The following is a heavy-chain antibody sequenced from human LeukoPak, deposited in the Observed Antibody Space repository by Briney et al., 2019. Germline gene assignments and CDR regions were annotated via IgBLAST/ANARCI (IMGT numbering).Heavy chain of an antibody. CDR1: GFTFSSYA. J-gene: IGHJ4*02. Sequence: GGSLRLSCAASGFTFSSYAMSWVRQAPGKGLEWVSAISGSGGSTYYADSVKGRFTISRDNSKNTLYLQMNSLRAGDTAVYYCAKDSQYYDSSGYYYFDYWGQGTLVTVSS. CDR2: ISGSGGST. D-gene: IGHD3-22*01. V-gene: IGHV3-23*01. CDR3: AKDSQYYDSSGYYYFDY.